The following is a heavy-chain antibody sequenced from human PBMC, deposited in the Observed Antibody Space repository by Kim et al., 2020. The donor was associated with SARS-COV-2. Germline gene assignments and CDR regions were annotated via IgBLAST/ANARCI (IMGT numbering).Heavy chain of an antibody. CDR2: IGSAGDT. CDR1: GFTFSSYD. CDR3: GRKLPRYGMDV. Sequence: GGSLRLSCAASGFTFSSYDIHWVRKSTGKGLEWVSGIGSAGDTHYADSVKGRFTVSRENAQNSVYLQMNSLRAGDTAVYYCGRKLPRYGMDVWGQGTTVTVSS. J-gene: IGHJ6*02. V-gene: IGHV3-13*04.